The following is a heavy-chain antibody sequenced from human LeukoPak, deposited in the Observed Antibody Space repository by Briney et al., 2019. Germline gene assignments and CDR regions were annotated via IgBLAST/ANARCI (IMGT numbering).Heavy chain of an antibody. CDR1: GFIFKLFA. V-gene: IGHV3-23*01. D-gene: IGHD3-10*01. Sequence: PGGSLRLSCVGSGFIFKLFAVGWVRQAPGKGLEWVSVISGTNDETDYVDSVRGHFTISRDNSLNTLFLQIDNLRAEDTAVYYCVKTYCSITRCSPGFDSWGQGTLVTVSS. CDR3: VKTYCSITRCSPGFDS. J-gene: IGHJ4*02. CDR2: ISGTNDET.